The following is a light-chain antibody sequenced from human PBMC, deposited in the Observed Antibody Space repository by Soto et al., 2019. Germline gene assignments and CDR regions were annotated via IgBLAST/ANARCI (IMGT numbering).Light chain of an antibody. Sequence: QSVLTQPASVSGSPGQSITISCTGTSSDVGAYNYVSWYQHHPGKAPKLIIFDVTIRPSGVSNRFSGSKSGNTASLTISGLQAEDEADHYCSSYTTNTTPVFGGGTKVTVL. V-gene: IGLV2-14*03. CDR2: DVT. CDR3: SSYTTNTTPV. CDR1: SSDVGAYNY. J-gene: IGLJ2*01.